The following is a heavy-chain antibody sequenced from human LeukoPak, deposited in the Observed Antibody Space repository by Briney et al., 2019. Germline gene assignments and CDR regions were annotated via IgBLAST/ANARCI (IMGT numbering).Heavy chain of an antibody. V-gene: IGHV1-2*06. CDR1: GYTFTGYY. D-gene: IGHD6-19*01. J-gene: IGHJ4*02. Sequence: EASVKVSCKASGYTFTGYYMHWVRQAPGQGLEWLGRINPNRGGTNYAQKFQGRVTMTRDTSISTAYMELSRLRSDDTAVYYCARGPPGSGCLCDWGQGTLVTVSS. CDR3: ARGPPGSGCLCD. CDR2: INPNRGGT.